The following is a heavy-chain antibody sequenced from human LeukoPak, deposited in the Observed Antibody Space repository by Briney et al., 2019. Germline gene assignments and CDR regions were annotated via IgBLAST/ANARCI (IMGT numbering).Heavy chain of an antibody. J-gene: IGHJ4*02. CDR1: GGSISSSSYY. CDR2: IYYSGST. Sequence: SETLSLTCTVSGGSISSSSYYWGWIRQPPGKGLEWIGSIYYSGSTYYNPSLKSRVTISVDTSKNQFSLKLSSVTAADTAVYYCARLWSYYYDSSGYWYWGQGTLVTLSS. CDR3: ARLWSYYYDSSGYWY. V-gene: IGHV4-39*01. D-gene: IGHD3-22*01.